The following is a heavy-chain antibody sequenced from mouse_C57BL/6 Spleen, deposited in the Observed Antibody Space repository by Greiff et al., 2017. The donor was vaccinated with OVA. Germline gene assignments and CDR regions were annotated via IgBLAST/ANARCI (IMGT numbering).Heavy chain of an antibody. CDR2: FYPGSGSI. J-gene: IGHJ4*01. CDR1: GYTFTEYT. D-gene: IGHD1-1*01. V-gene: IGHV1-62-2*01. Sequence: QVQLQQSGAELVKPGASVKLSCKASGYTFTEYTIHWVKQRSGQGLEWIGWFYPGSGSIKYNEKFKDKATLTADKSSSTVYMELSRLTSEDSAVYFCARHEGGHYYGSPYYYAMDYWGQGTSVTVSS. CDR3: ARHEGGHYYGSPYYYAMDY.